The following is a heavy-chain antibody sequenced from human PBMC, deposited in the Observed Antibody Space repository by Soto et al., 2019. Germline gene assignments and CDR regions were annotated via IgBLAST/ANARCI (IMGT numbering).Heavy chain of an antibody. V-gene: IGHV1-18*04. CDR2: ISAYNGNT. CDR1: GYTFTSYG. D-gene: IGHD3-9*01. J-gene: IGHJ6*02. CDR3: ARSRPLLRYFDWLPYYYYYYGMDV. Sequence: ASVKVSCKASGYTFTSYGISWVRQAPGQGLEWMGWISAYNGNTNYAQKLQGRVTMTTDTSTSTAYMELRSLRSDDTAVYYCARSRPLLRYFDWLPYYYYYYGMDVWRQGTTVTVSS.